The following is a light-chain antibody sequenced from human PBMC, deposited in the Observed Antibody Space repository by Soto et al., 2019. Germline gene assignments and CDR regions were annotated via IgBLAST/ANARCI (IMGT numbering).Light chain of an antibody. Sequence: ALQLTQSPSSLSAPVGDRFTITCRASQGISSALAWYQQKPGKAPKLLIYDASSLESGVPSRFSGSGSGTDFTLNISSLQPEDFATYYCQQFNNYPHGDTCGQGTRLEIK. V-gene: IGKV1D-13*01. J-gene: IGKJ5*01. CDR1: QGISSA. CDR2: DAS. CDR3: QQFNNYPHGDT.